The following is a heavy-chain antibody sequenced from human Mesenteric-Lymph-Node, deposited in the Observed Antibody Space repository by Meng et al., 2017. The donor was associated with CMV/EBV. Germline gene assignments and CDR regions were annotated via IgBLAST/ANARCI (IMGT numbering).Heavy chain of an antibody. J-gene: IGHJ4*02. CDR3: ARELTYYYDSSGFRALGH. Sequence: GESLKISCSASGFTFGSCAMHWVRQAPGKGLEWVAVISYDGINKYYADSVKGRFTISRDNSKNTLYLQMNSLRAEDTAVYYCARELTYYYDSSGFRALGHWGQGTLVTVSS. CDR2: ISYDGINK. CDR1: GFTFGSCA. V-gene: IGHV3-30*04. D-gene: IGHD3-22*01.